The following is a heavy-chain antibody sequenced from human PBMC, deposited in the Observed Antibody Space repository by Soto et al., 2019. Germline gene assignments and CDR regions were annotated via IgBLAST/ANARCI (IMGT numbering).Heavy chain of an antibody. CDR2: IYYSGIT. J-gene: IGHJ4*02. CDR3: ARHGSS. V-gene: IGHV4-39*01. Sequence: SETLSLTCTVSGVSISNSSYYWGWIRRPPGKGLEWIGTIYYSGITYYNPSLKSRVTISVDTSKNQFSLKLTSVTAADTAVYYCARHGSSWGQGTLVTVSS. CDR1: GVSISNSSYY.